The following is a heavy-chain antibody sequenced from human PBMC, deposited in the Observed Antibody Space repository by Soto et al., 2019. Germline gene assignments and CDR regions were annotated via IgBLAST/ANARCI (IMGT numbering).Heavy chain of an antibody. CDR2: ISAYNGNT. V-gene: IGHV1-18*01. CDR1: GYTFTSYG. D-gene: IGHD3-22*01. J-gene: IGHJ6*02. Sequence: QVQLVQSGAEVKKPGASVKVSCKASGYTFTSYGISWVRQAPGQGLEWMGWISAYNGNTNYAQKLQGRVTMTTDTSTSTAYMELRSLRSDDTAVYYCARDGGYYYDSSGYAYYYDGMDVWGQGTTVTVSS. CDR3: ARDGGYYYDSSGYAYYYDGMDV.